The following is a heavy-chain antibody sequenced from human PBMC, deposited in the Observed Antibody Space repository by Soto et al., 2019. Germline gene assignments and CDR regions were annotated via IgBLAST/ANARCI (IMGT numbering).Heavy chain of an antibody. D-gene: IGHD3-16*02. Sequence: ASVKVSCQASGFTFSTNAIPWVRLAPGQGHEWMGWISTYDGNADYAQKFQGRVTMTTDTSTSTAFMELRSLRSDDTAVYYCARVWGSYRAPSGGAGFDPWGQGTLVTVSS. V-gene: IGHV1-18*04. CDR3: ARVWGSYRAPSGGAGFDP. J-gene: IGHJ5*02. CDR1: GFTFSTNA. CDR2: ISTYDGNA.